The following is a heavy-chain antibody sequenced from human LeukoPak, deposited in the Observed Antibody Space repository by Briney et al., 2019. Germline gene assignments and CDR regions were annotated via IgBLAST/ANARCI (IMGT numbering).Heavy chain of an antibody. D-gene: IGHD3-10*01. CDR3: ATESGSGSYSNWFDP. Sequence: ASVKVSCKVSGYTLTELSMHWVRQAPGKGLEWTGGFDPEDGETIYAQKFQGRVTMTEDTSTDTAYMELSSLRSEDTAVYYCATESGSGSYSNWFDPWGQGTLVTVSS. J-gene: IGHJ5*02. CDR1: GYTLTELS. CDR2: FDPEDGET. V-gene: IGHV1-24*01.